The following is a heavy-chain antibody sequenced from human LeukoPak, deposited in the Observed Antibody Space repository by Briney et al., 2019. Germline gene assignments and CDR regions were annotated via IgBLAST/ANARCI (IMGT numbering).Heavy chain of an antibody. CDR3: ATYSGYAAY. CDR1: GYTLTELA. J-gene: IGHJ4*02. Sequence: ASVKVSCKVTGYTLTELAIHWVRQAPGKGLEWMGGFDPEDVETIYAQKFRGRVTMTEDTYTDTAYMELSSLRSEDTAVYYCATYSGYAAYWGQGPLVSVSS. V-gene: IGHV1-24*01. D-gene: IGHD5-12*01. CDR2: FDPEDVET.